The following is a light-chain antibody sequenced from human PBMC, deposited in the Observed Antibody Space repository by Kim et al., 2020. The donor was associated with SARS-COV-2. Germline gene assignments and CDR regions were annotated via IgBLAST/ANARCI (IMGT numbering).Light chain of an antibody. CDR1: QGISNH. V-gene: IGKV1-17*03. CDR3: LQHNTYPIT. Sequence: ASVGYRVTITCRASQGISNHLAWFQQKPGKGPKRLIYAASTSQSGVPSRFSGSGTGTEFTLTISSLQPEDFATYYCLQHNTYPITFGQGTRLEIK. CDR2: AAS. J-gene: IGKJ5*01.